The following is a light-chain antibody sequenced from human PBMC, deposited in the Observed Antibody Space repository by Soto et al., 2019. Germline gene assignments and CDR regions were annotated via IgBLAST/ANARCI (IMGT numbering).Light chain of an antibody. J-gene: IGKJ5*01. Sequence: EIVLTQSPATLSLSPGERATLSCRASQTVSNYLAWYQQKPGQAPRLLIYDASIRATGIPARFSGSGSGTDFTLTISSLELEDFAVYYCQQRSNWPPITFGQGTRLEIE. V-gene: IGKV3-11*01. CDR3: QQRSNWPPIT. CDR2: DAS. CDR1: QTVSNY.